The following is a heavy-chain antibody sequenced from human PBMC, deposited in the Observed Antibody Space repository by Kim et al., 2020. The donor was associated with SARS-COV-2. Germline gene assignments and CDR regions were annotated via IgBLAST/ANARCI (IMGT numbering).Heavy chain of an antibody. J-gene: IGHJ3*02. D-gene: IGHD5-18*01. Sequence: SETLSLTCTVSGGSISSYYWSWIRQPPGKGLEWIGYIYYSGSTNYNPSLKSRVTISVDTSKNQFSLKLSSVTAADTAVYYCARQVHFPTGYSYGTKSSYAFDIWGQGTMVTVSS. CDR3: ARQVHFPTGYSYGTKSSYAFDI. CDR1: GGSISSYY. CDR2: IYYSGST. V-gene: IGHV4-59*08.